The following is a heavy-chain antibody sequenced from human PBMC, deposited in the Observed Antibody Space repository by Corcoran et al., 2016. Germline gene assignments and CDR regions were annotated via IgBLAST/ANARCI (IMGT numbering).Heavy chain of an antibody. CDR3: AKGGSSRGHAFDI. V-gene: IGHV3-30*18. Sequence: QVQLVESGGGVVQPGRSLRLSCAASGFTFSSYGMHWVRQAPGKGLEWVAVISYDGSNKYYADSVKGRFTISRDNSKNTLYLQMNSLRAEDTAVYYWAKGGSSRGHAFDIWGQGTMVTVSS. CDR2: ISYDGSNK. J-gene: IGHJ3*02. CDR1: GFTFSSYG. D-gene: IGHD1-26*01.